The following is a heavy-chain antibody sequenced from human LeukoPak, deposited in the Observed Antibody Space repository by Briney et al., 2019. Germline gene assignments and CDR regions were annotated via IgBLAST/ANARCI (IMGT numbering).Heavy chain of an antibody. CDR3: ARGSFGTVRGVIEN. CDR1: GFTFSSHA. D-gene: IGHD3-10*01. CDR2: IYSGGST. J-gene: IGHJ4*02. Sequence: GGSLRLSCAASGFTFSSHAMSWVRQAPGKGLEWVSVIYSGGSTYYADSVKGRFTISRDNSKNTLYLQMNSLRAEDTAVYYCARGSFGTVRGVIENWGQGTLVTVSS. V-gene: IGHV3-66*01.